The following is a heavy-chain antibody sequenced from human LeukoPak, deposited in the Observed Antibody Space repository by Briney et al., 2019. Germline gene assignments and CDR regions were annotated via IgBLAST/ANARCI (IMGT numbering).Heavy chain of an antibody. V-gene: IGHV3-66*02. J-gene: IGHJ3*02. D-gene: IGHD1-26*01. CDR2: LYSAGST. Sequence: GGSLRLSCTASGFTVSSNYMTWVRQAPGKGLEWVSLLYSAGSTYYADYVTGRFTISGNNSQNTLYLQMNSLRPDDTAVYYCARGFRSNPHDAFDIWGQGTMVTVSS. CDR3: ARGFRSNPHDAFDI. CDR1: GFTVSSNY.